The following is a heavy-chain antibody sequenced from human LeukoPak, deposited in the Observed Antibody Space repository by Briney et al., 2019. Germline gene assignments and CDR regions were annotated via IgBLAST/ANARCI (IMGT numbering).Heavy chain of an antibody. CDR2: IWYDGSNK. J-gene: IGHJ6*02. V-gene: IGHV3-33*01. Sequence: GSLRLSCAASGFTFSSYGMHWVRQAPGKGLEWVAVIWYDGSNKYYADSVKGRFTISRENSKNTLYLQMNSLRAEDTAVYYCAREYCSSTSCYRHKSPPYYYYYGMDVWGQGTTVTVSS. CDR1: GFTFSSYG. D-gene: IGHD2-2*02. CDR3: AREYCSSTSCYRHKSPPYYYYYGMDV.